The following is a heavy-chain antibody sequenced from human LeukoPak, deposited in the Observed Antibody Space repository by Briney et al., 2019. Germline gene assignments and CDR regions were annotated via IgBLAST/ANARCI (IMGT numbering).Heavy chain of an antibody. CDR3: ATADCSGGSCGLDY. Sequence: GGSLRLSCAASGFTFKTYAMNWVRQVPGKGPEWVSSMSGSGSSTDYADSVKGRFTISRDNAKNSLYLQMNSLRAEDTAVYYCATADCSGGSCGLDYWGQGTLVTVSS. J-gene: IGHJ4*02. V-gene: IGHV3-21*01. D-gene: IGHD2-15*01. CDR1: GFTFKTYA. CDR2: MSGSGSST.